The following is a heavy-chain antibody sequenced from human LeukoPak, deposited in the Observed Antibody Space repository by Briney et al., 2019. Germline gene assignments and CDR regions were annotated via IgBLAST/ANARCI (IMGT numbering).Heavy chain of an antibody. CDR3: ARDGGVWGSYRIWV. CDR1: GYTFTSYG. CDR2: ISAYNGNT. J-gene: IGHJ4*02. Sequence: ASVKVSCKASGYTFTSYGISWVRQAPGQGLEWMGWISAYNGNTNYAQKLQGRVTMTTDTSTSTAYTELRSLRSDDTAVYYCARDGGVWGSYRIWVWGQGTLVTVSS. D-gene: IGHD3-16*02. V-gene: IGHV1-18*01.